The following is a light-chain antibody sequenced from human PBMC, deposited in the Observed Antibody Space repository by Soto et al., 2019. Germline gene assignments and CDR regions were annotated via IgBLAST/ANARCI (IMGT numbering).Light chain of an antibody. CDR2: AAT. CDR3: QQLDSYPQT. Sequence: IQLTQSPSSLSASVGDRVTITCRASQGIRTYLAWYQQKPGKAPKLLIFAATTLQRGVPSRFSGSGSGTEFAPTISSLQPEDFATYFCQQLDSYPQTFGHGTKVEVK. V-gene: IGKV1-9*01. CDR1: QGIRTY. J-gene: IGKJ1*01.